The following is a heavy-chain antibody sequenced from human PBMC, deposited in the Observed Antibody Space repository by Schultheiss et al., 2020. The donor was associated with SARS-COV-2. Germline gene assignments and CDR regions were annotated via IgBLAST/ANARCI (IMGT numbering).Heavy chain of an antibody. V-gene: IGHV4-31*03. CDR1: GGSISSGGYY. J-gene: IGHJ4*02. CDR2: IYYSGST. CDR3: AKDPPTTTVPFDY. Sequence: SETLSLTCTVSGGSISSGGYYWSWIRQHPGKGLEWIGYIYYSGSTYYNPSLKSRVTISVDTSKNQFSLKLSSVTAADTAVYYCAKDPPTTTVPFDYWGQGTLVTVSS. D-gene: IGHD4-17*01.